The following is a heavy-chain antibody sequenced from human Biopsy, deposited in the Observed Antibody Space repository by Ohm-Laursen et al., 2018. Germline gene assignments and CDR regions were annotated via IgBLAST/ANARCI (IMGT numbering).Heavy chain of an antibody. J-gene: IGHJ4*02. CDR3: ARNTGWYGDLYYFDY. CDR2: INPSGSTT. CDR1: GYSFTSYY. D-gene: IGHD6-19*01. Sequence: ASVKVSCKASGYSFTSYYMHWVRQAPGPGLEWMGMINPSGSTTSYPQIFQGRVTMTRDTSKSTVYMELSSLRSADTVVYFCARNTGWYGDLYYFDYWGQGTLVTVSS. V-gene: IGHV1-46*01.